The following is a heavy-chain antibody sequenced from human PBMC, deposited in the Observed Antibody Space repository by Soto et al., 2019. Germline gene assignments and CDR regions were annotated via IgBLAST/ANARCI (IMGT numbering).Heavy chain of an antibody. J-gene: IGHJ5*02. CDR2: ISAYNGNT. CDR1: GYTFTSYG. V-gene: IGHV1-18*01. CDR3: AGVPYRYCSDGSCPNWFDP. Sequence: QVQLVQSGAEVKKPGASVKVSCKASGYTFTSYGINWVRQAPGQGLEWMGWISAYNGNTHYAQKLQGRVTMTTDTSTSTAYMELRSLRSDDTAVYYCAGVPYRYCSDGSCPNWFDPWGQGTLVTVSS. D-gene: IGHD2-15*01.